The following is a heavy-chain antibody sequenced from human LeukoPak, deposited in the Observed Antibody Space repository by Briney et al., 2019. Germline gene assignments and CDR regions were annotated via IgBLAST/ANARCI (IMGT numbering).Heavy chain of an antibody. V-gene: IGHV4-39*07. CDR1: GVSISSSSYY. J-gene: IGHJ4*02. CDR2: IYYSGST. Sequence: SSETLSLTCTVSGVSISSSSYYWGGIRQPPGKGLEWIGSIYYSGSTYYNPSLKSRVTISVDTSKNQFSLKLSSVTAADTAVYYCARGASLAGDYWGQGTLVTVSS. D-gene: IGHD3-16*02. CDR3: ARGASLAGDY.